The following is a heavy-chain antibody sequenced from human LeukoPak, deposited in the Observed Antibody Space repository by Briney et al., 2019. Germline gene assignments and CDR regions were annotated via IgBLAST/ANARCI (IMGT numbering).Heavy chain of an antibody. CDR2: IHYSGST. J-gene: IGHJ4*02. CDR1: GGSISSYY. Sequence: SETLSLTCTVSGGSISSYYWSWIRQPPGKGLEWIGFIHYSGSTNYNPSLKSRVTMSLDTSRNQFSLKLSSVTAAGTAVYYCARHRIVAAVGAFDYWGQGTLVTVSS. D-gene: IGHD6-13*01. V-gene: IGHV4-59*08. CDR3: ARHRIVAAVGAFDY.